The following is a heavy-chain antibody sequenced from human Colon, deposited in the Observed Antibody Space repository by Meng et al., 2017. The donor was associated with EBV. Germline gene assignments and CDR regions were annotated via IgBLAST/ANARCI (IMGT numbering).Heavy chain of an antibody. J-gene: IGHJ4*02. CDR3: ARVWQSLTAFFDS. CDR1: GGSISSSHW. CDR2: VYHTGST. V-gene: IGHV4-4*02. Sequence: QVQLQESGPGLVKPSGTLSLTCAVSGGSISSSHWWTWVRKPPGKGLEWIGEVYHTGSTKYNPSLKSRLTISVDKSKNQFSLNLTSVTAADTAVYYCARVWQSLTAFFDSWGQGTLVTVSS. D-gene: IGHD2-21*01.